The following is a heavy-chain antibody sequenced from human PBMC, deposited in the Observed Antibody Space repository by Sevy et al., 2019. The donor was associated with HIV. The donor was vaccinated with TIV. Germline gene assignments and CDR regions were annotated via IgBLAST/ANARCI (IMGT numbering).Heavy chain of an antibody. J-gene: IGHJ4*02. CDR2: VYHTGST. Sequence: SETLSLTCAVSGVSVSSDTCYWSWIRQPPGKGLEWIGYVYHTGSTNYSPSFKSRVTISGATSKNQFSLGLFSVAAADTAVYYCAREPYFFDKSGYYWDYWGQGALVTVSS. V-gene: IGHV4-61*01. CDR3: AREPYFFDKSGYYWDY. CDR1: GVSVSSDTCY. D-gene: IGHD3-22*01.